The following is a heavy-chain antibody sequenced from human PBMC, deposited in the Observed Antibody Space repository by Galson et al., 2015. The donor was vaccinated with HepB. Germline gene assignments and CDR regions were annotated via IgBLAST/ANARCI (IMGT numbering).Heavy chain of an antibody. CDR2: ISGSGGST. Sequence: SLRLSCAASGFTFSSYAMSWVRQAPRKGLEWVSAISGSGGSTYYADSVKGRFTISRDNSKNTLYLQMNSLRAEDTAVYYCAKDPPPGYSNYYYYGMDVWGQGTTVTVSS. J-gene: IGHJ6*02. D-gene: IGHD4-11*01. CDR3: AKDPPPGYSNYYYYGMDV. V-gene: IGHV3-23*01. CDR1: GFTFSSYA.